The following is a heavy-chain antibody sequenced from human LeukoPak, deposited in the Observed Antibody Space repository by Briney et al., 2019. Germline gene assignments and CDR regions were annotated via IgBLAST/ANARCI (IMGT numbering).Heavy chain of an antibody. CDR1: GGSFIGYY. J-gene: IGHJ3*02. CDR2: INHSGST. V-gene: IGHV4-34*01. Sequence: SSEPLSLPCAVSGGSFIGYYWSWIRQPPGKGLEWIGEINHSGSTNYNPSLKSRVTISVDTSKNQFSLKLSSVTAADTAVYYCARERPPYYYGSGSYRAFDIWGQGTMVTVSS. D-gene: IGHD3-10*01. CDR3: ARERPPYYYGSGSYRAFDI.